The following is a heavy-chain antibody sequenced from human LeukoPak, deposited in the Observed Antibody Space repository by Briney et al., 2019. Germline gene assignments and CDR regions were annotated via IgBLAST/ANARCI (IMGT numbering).Heavy chain of an antibody. CDR1: GYTFTSYD. V-gene: IGHV1-8*01. CDR3: ARFVVRGYDWLHP. CDR2: MNPNSGNT. J-gene: IGHJ5*02. Sequence: ASVKVSCKASGYTFTSYDINWVRQATGQGLEWMGWMNPNSGNTGYAQKFHGRVTMTRNTSISTAYMELSSLKYRDTAVYYCARFVVRGYDWLHPWGQGTLVTVSS. D-gene: IGHD5-12*01.